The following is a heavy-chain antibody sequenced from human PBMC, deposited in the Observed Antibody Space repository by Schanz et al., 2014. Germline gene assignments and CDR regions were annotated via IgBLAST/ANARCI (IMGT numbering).Heavy chain of an antibody. CDR1: GFRFDDYA. V-gene: IGHV3-9*01. J-gene: IGHJ6*02. Sequence: EVQLLESGGGLVQPGRSLRLSCVASGFRFDDYAMHWVRQAPGKGLEWVSGMSWNAGSLGYGDSVKGRFTISRDNAKNTLYLQVNSLRAEDTAVYYCARSGVDVWGQGTTVTVSS. D-gene: IGHD3-10*01. CDR2: MSWNAGSL. CDR3: ARSGVDV.